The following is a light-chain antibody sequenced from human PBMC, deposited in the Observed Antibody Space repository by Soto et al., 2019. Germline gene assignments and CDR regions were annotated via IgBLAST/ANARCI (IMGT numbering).Light chain of an antibody. J-gene: IGLJ1*01. CDR3: CSWTSSATYV. Sequence: QSVLIQPASVSGSPEQSITISCTGASSDVGYSSSVSWYQQHPGKAPKLVIFDVSNRPSGVSNRFSGSKSGNTASLTISGLQAEDEADYYCCSWTSSATYVFGTGTKVT. V-gene: IGLV2-14*01. CDR2: DVS. CDR1: SSDVGYSSS.